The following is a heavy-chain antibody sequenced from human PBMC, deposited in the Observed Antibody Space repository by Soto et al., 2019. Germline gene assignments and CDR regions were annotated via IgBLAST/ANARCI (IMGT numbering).Heavy chain of an antibody. CDR3: ARDPTDAYSSSVNGLDY. D-gene: IGHD6-6*01. CDR1: GYTFTSYG. V-gene: IGHV1-18*01. CDR2: ISAYNGNT. Sequence: ALVKVSCKASGYTFTSYGISWVRQAPGQGLEWMGWISAYNGNTNYAQKLQGRVTMTTDTSTSTAYMELRSLRSDDTAVYYCARDPTDAYSSSVNGLDYWGQGTLVTVSS. J-gene: IGHJ4*02.